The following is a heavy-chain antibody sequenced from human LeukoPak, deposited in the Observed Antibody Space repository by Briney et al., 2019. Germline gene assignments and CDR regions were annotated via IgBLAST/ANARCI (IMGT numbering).Heavy chain of an antibody. J-gene: IGHJ4*02. Sequence: GGSLRLSCAASGFSFKDYYFSWIRQAPGKGLEWVSFINVNSGAMYYADFVKGRFTISRDNAKSSLYLEMNSLRVEDTAVYYCARGPRILAAGSYYFDYWGQGSLVTVSS. V-gene: IGHV3-11*01. CDR2: INVNSGAM. D-gene: IGHD6-13*01. CDR1: GFSFKDYY. CDR3: ARGPRILAAGSYYFDY.